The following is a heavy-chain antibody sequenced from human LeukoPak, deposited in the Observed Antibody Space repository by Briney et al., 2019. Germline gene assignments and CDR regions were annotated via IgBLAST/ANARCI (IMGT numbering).Heavy chain of an antibody. J-gene: IGHJ4*02. CDR2: IYYSGST. CDR3: ASASLAVAGTGYFDY. D-gene: IGHD6-19*01. CDR1: GGSISSYY. V-gene: IGHV4-59*01. Sequence: PSETLSLTCTVSGGSISSYYWSWIRQPPGKGLERIGYIYYSGSTNYNPSLKSRVTISVDTSKNQFSLKLSSVTAADTAVYYCASASLAVAGTGYFDYWGQGTLVTVSS.